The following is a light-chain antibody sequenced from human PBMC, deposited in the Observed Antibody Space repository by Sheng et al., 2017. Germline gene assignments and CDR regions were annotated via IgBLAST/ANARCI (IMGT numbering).Light chain of an antibody. CDR1: QSVSSY. V-gene: IGKV3-15*01. CDR3: QQYHKWPLP. CDR2: AAS. Sequence: EIVLTQSPATLSLSPGERATLSCRASQSVSSYLAWYQQKPGQAPRLLIYAASTRATGIPARFSGGGSGTEFTLTISSLQSEDFAVYYCQQYHKWPLPFGGGTKVEIK. J-gene: IGKJ4*01.